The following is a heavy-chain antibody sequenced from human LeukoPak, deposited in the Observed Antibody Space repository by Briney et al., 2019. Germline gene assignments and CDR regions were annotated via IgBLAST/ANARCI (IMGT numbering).Heavy chain of an antibody. J-gene: IGHJ4*02. Sequence: SETLSLTCTVSGDSISTSNSYWGWIRQPPGKGLEWIGSIYYSGNTYYNASLKSRVTISVDTSKNQFSLKLSSVTAADTAVYYCARDRYYYDSSGYTQLDYWGQGTLVTVSS. CDR1: GDSISTSNSY. D-gene: IGHD3-22*01. CDR2: IYYSGNT. V-gene: IGHV4-39*07. CDR3: ARDRYYYDSSGYTQLDY.